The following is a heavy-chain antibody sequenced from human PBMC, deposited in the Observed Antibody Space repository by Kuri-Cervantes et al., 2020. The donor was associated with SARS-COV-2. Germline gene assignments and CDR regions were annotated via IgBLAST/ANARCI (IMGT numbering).Heavy chain of an antibody. CDR2: TIPIFGSP. D-gene: IGHD3-16*01. CDR1: GTAFSSFA. V-gene: IGHV1-69*13. CDR3: ASRMGDLTSYTWYKWFDP. Sequence: SVKVSCKASGTAFSSFAINWVRQAPGQGLEWMGGTIPIFGSPIYAQKFQGRLSITADDSTSSVHMELSSLSSQDTAIYYCASRMGDLTSYTWYKWFDPWGQGTLVTVSS. J-gene: IGHJ5*02.